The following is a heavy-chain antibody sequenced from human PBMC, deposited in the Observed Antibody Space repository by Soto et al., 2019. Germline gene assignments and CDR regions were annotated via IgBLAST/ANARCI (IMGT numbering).Heavy chain of an antibody. CDR2: IYSGGST. V-gene: IGHV3-53*04. D-gene: IGHD3-10*01. CDR1: GFTVSSNY. J-gene: IGHJ4*02. Sequence: EVQLVESGGGLVQPGGSLRLSCAASGFTVSSNYMSWVRQAPGKGLEWVSVIYSGGSTYYADSVKGRFTISRHNSKNTLYLQMNSLRAEDRAVYYCAVHYYGSGSPLFDYWGQGTLVTVSS. CDR3: AVHYYGSGSPLFDY.